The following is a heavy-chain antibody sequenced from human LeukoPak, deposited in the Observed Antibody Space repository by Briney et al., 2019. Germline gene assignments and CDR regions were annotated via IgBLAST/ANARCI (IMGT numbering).Heavy chain of an antibody. D-gene: IGHD3-10*01. J-gene: IGHJ6*03. CDR3: AREGRITMVRGVTYYYYYYMDV. CDR2: INHSGST. Sequence: SETLSLTCTVSGGSISSSSYYWSWIRQSPGKGLGWIGEINHSGSTNYNPSLKSRVTISVDTSKNQFSLKLSSVTAADTAVYYCAREGRITMVRGVTYYYYYYMDVWGKGTTVTVSS. V-gene: IGHV4-39*07. CDR1: GGSISSSSYY.